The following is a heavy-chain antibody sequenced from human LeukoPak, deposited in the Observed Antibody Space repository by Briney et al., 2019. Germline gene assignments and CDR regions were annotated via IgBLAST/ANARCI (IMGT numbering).Heavy chain of an antibody. CDR3: AGDIAAAGSEFDY. J-gene: IGHJ4*02. CDR1: GGSISSSNYY. D-gene: IGHD6-13*01. CDR2: IYYSGST. V-gene: IGHV4-39*07. Sequence: PSETLSLTCTVSGGSISSSNYYWGWIRQPPGKGLEWIGSIYYSGSTYYNPSLKSRVTISVDTSKNQFSLKLSSVTAADTAVYYCAGDIAAAGSEFDYWGQGTLVTVSS.